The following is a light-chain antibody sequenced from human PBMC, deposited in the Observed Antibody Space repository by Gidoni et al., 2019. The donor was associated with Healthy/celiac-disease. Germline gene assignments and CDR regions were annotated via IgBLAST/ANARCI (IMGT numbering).Light chain of an antibody. CDR2: DAS. J-gene: IGKJ2*01. Sequence: DIQMTQSPSSLSASVGDRVTITCQASQDISNYLNWYQQKPGKAPKLLIYDASNLETGVPSRFSGSGSGTDFTFTISSLQPEDIATYYCQQYDNLLRYTFGQVTKLEIK. CDR1: QDISNY. CDR3: QQYDNLLRYT. V-gene: IGKV1-33*01.